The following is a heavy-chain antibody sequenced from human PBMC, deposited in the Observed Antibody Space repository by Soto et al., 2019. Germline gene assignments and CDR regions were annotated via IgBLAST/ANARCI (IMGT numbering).Heavy chain of an antibody. CDR3: ARDPTAMFTRICDY. CDR1: GFTFSGSA. CDR2: ISSSGDYI. V-gene: IGHV3-21*01. D-gene: IGHD5-18*01. J-gene: IGHJ4*02. Sequence: EVHLVESGGGVVKPGGCLRLSCGASGFTFSGSAMNRVRQPPGKGLGWVPSISSSGDYIYYADSVKGRFTIYRDNAKKSLFLQMNNLRAEDTAVYYCARDPTAMFTRICDYWGQGILVTVSS.